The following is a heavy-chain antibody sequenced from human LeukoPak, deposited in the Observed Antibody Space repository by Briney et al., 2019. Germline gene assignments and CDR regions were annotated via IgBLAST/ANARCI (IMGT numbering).Heavy chain of an antibody. CDR2: IYSGGST. CDR3: ARVGGMTTVTTTLDY. CDR1: GFTVSSNY. D-gene: IGHD4-17*01. Sequence: PGGSLRLSCAASGFTVSSNYMSWVRQAPGKGLEWVSVIYSGGSTYYADSVKGRFTISRDNSKNTLYLQMDSLRAEDTAVYYCARVGGMTTVTTTLDYWGQGTLVTVSS. V-gene: IGHV3-53*01. J-gene: IGHJ4*02.